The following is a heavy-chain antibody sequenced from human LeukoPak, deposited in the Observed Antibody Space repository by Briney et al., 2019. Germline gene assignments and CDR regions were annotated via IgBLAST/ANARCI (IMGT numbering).Heavy chain of an antibody. CDR2: ISSSGSTT. J-gene: IGHJ3*02. D-gene: IGHD3-22*01. CDR3: AREQGTHYYDSDGSYSRAGAFDI. Sequence: GGSLRLSCAASGFTLSSYEMNWVRPAPGKGLEGVSYISSSGSTTYYGNSVKGRFTISRDNAQNSLDLQMNSPRAEDTAVYYCAREQGTHYYDSDGSYSRAGAFDIWGQGTMVTVSS. V-gene: IGHV3-48*03. CDR1: GFTLSSYE.